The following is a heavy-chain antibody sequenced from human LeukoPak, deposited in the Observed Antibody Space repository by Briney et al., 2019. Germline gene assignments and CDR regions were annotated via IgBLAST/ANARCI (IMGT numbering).Heavy chain of an antibody. V-gene: IGHV3-23*01. CDR3: AKDGDYGFFDF. CDR2: ISGSGGST. Sequence: GGSLRLSCAASGFTFSSYAMSWVRQAPGKGLEWVSAISGSGGSTYYADSVKGRFTISRDNSRNTLYLQMNSLRAEDTALYYCAKDGDYGFFDFWGQGTLVTVSS. CDR1: GFTFSSYA. D-gene: IGHD4-17*01. J-gene: IGHJ4*02.